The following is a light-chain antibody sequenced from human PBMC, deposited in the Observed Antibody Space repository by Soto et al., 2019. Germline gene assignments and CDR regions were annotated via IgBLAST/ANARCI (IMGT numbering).Light chain of an antibody. Sequence: QSVLTQPASVSGSPGQSIPISCTGTSSDVGSYNLVSWYQQHPGKAPKLMIYEVSKRPSGVSNRFSGSKSGNTASLTISGLQAEDEADYYCCSYAGSSTFVFGGGTKLTVL. J-gene: IGLJ3*02. CDR2: EVS. V-gene: IGLV2-23*02. CDR3: CSYAGSSTFV. CDR1: SSDVGSYNL.